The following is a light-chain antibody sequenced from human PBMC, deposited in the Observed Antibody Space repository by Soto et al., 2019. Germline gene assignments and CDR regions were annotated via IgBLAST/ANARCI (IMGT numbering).Light chain of an antibody. J-gene: IGKJ4*01. CDR3: QQSYSPLLA. CDR2: AAS. CDR1: QSITSY. V-gene: IGKV1-39*01. Sequence: DIEMIQSPPSLSASVGDRITITCRASQSITSYLNWFQQKPGKAPNLLIFAASNLQSGVPSRFSGSGSGTDFTLTINSLQPEDSATYYCQQSYSPLLAFGGGTKVDIK.